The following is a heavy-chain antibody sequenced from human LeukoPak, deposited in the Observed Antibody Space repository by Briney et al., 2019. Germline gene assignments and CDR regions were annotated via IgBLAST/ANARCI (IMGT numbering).Heavy chain of an antibody. CDR1: GYTFTGYY. J-gene: IGHJ4*02. CDR3: ARGARYFDWLLRPHFDY. V-gene: IGHV1-2*02. D-gene: IGHD3-9*01. CDR2: INPNSGGT. Sequence: GASVKVSCKASGYTFTGYYMHWVRQAPGQGLEWMGWINPNSGGTNYAQKFQGRVTMTRDTSISTAYMELSRLRSDDTAVYYCARGARYFDWLLRPHFDYWGQGTLVTVSS.